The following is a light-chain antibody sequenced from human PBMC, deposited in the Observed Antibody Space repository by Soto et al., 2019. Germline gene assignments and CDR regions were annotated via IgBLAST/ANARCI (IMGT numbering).Light chain of an antibody. CDR2: YAS. CDR1: QGISTA. CDR3: QQFYHYPYS. V-gene: IGKV1D-13*01. Sequence: AIQLTQSPSSLSASAGDRVTFTCRASQGISTALAWYRQKPGKAPEFLIFYASILGPGVPSRFSGSGSGADFTLTISSLQPEDFATYSCQQFYHYPYSFGQGTKVDIK. J-gene: IGKJ2*03.